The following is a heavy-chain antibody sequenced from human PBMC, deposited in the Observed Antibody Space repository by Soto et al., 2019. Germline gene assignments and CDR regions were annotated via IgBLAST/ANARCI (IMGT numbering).Heavy chain of an antibody. CDR2: IIPILGIA. J-gene: IGHJ4*02. V-gene: IGHV1-69*08. Sequence: QVQLVQSGAEVKKPGSSVKVSCKASGGTFSSYTISWVRQAPGQGLEWMGRIIPILGIANYAQKFQGRVTITADKSTSTAYMELSSLRSEDTAVYYCAGDTPGRSGSYPGDYWGQGTLVTVSS. CDR3: AGDTPGRSGSYPGDY. CDR1: GGTFSSYT. D-gene: IGHD1-26*01.